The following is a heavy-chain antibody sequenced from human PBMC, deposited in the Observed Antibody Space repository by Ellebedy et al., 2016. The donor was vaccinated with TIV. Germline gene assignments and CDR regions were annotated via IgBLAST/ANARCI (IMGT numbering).Heavy chain of an antibody. D-gene: IGHD3-3*01. J-gene: IGHJ6*02. CDR3: ARGTPRITIFGVAPGDYYYYGMDV. CDR2: IYYSGST. V-gene: IGHV4-59*12. Sequence: MPSETLSLTCTVSGGSISSYYWSWIRQPPGKGLEWIGYIYYSGSTNYNPSLKSRVTISVDTSKNQFSLKLSSVTAADTAVYYCARGTPRITIFGVAPGDYYYYGMDVWGQGTTVTVSS. CDR1: GGSISSYY.